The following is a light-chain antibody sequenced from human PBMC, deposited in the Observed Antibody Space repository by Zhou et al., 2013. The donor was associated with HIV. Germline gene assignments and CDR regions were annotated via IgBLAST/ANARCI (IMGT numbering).Light chain of an antibody. CDR2: AAS. CDR1: QGISNY. CDR3: QQSYSTLS. V-gene: IGKV1-27*01. Sequence: DIQMTQSPSSLSASVGDRVTITCRASQGISNYLAWYQQKPGKVPKLLIYAASTLQSGVPSRFSGSGSGTDFTLTISSLQPEDVATYYCQQSYSTLSFGPGTKVDIK. J-gene: IGKJ3*01.